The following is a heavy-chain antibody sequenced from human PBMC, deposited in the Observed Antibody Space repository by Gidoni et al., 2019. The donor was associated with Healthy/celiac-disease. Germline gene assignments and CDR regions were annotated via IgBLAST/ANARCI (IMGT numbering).Heavy chain of an antibody. CDR3: ARDRRDIVVVPAAIHYYYGMDV. V-gene: IGHV3-48*01. J-gene: IGHJ6*02. D-gene: IGHD2-2*01. CDR2: ISSSSSTI. Sequence: EVQLVESGGGLVQPGGSLRLSCAASGFTFSSYSMNWVRQAPGKGLEWVSYISSSSSTIYYADSVKGRFTSSRDNAKNSLYLQMNSLRAEDTAVYYCARDRRDIVVVPAAIHYYYGMDVWGQGTTVTVSS. CDR1: GFTFSSYS.